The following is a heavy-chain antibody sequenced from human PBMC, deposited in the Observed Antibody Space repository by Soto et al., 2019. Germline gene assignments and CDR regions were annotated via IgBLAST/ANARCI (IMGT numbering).Heavy chain of an antibody. Sequence: SETLSLTCTVSGGSISSGGYYWSWIRQHPGKGLEWIGYIYYSGSTYYNPSLKSRVTISVDTSKNQFSLKLSSVTAADTAVYYCARVRYSSSSGPFDYWGQGTLVTVSS. V-gene: IGHV4-31*03. D-gene: IGHD6-6*01. J-gene: IGHJ4*02. CDR1: GGSISSGGYY. CDR3: ARVRYSSSSGPFDY. CDR2: IYYSGST.